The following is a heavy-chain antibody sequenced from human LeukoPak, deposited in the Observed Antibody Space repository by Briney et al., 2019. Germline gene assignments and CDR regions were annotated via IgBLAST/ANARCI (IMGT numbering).Heavy chain of an antibody. CDR3: ARALNGFDI. Sequence: PGGSLRLSCAASGLIVSSNYMTWVRQAPGKGLEWVSVKGRFTISRDNSRNTLYLQMNSLRAEDTAVYYCARALNGFDIWGPGTLVTVSS. V-gene: IGHV3-53*01. J-gene: IGHJ3*02. CDR1: GLIVSSNY.